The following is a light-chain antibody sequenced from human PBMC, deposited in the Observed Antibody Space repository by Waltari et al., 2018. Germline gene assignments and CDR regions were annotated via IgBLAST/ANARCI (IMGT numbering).Light chain of an antibody. CDR3: TSYTSSDSWV. CDR2: GVN. J-gene: IGLJ3*02. Sequence: QSALTQPASVSGSPGQSITIPCTGTSRDVGVYNYVSWYKQHPNRAPQLMIYGVNKRPSGVSVRFSGSKSDNTASLTISGLQADDEADYYCTSYTSSDSWVFGGGTKLTVL. CDR1: SRDVGVYNY. V-gene: IGLV2-14*03.